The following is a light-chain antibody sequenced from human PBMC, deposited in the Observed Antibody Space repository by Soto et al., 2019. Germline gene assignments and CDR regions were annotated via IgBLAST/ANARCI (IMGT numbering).Light chain of an antibody. J-gene: IGKJ1*01. CDR1: QSISSW. CDR3: QQYNSYWT. V-gene: IGKV1-5*01. CDR2: DAS. Sequence: DIQMTQSPSTLSGSVGDRVTITCRASQSISSWLAWYQQKPGKAPKLLIYDASSLESGVPLRFSGRGSGTEFTLTISSLQPDDFATYYCQQYNSYWTFGQGTKVDIK.